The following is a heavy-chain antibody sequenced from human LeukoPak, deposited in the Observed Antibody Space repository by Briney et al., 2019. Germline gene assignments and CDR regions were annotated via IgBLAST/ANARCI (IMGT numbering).Heavy chain of an antibody. CDR2: INHSGST. J-gene: IGHJ4*01. D-gene: IGHD3-10*01. Sequence: SETLSLTCAVYGGSFSGYYWSWIRQPPGKGLEWIGEINHSGSTNYNPSLKSRITISVDTSKNQFSLKLSSVTAADTAVYYCARGLGGSGSYSEPYFDYWGHGTLVTVSS. V-gene: IGHV4-34*01. CDR1: GGSFSGYY. CDR3: ARGLGGSGSYSEPYFDY.